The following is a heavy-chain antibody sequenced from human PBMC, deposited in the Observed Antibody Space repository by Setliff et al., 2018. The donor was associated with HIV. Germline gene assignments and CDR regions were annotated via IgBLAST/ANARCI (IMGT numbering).Heavy chain of an antibody. D-gene: IGHD5-12*01. Sequence: GASVKVSCKASGYTFNNYGISWVRQAPGQGLELMGWINTHSGYTNYAQNVQGRVTVTMDTSTSTAYMELRSLKSEDTAVYYCARGKTWLRFLDYWGQGTLVTVSS. CDR1: GYTFNNYG. CDR2: INTHSGYT. CDR3: ARGKTWLRFLDY. J-gene: IGHJ4*02. V-gene: IGHV1-18*01.